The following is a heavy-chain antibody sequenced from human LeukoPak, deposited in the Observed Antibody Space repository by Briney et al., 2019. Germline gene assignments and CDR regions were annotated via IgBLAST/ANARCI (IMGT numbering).Heavy chain of an antibody. V-gene: IGHV3-53*01. Sequence: GGSLRLSCTVSGFTVSSNSMSWVRQAPGKGLEWVSFIYSDNTHYSDSVKGRFTISRDNSKNTLYLQMNSLRAEDTAVYYCAGQGYDFWSGYYTSHYWGQGTLVTVSS. CDR1: GFTVSSNS. D-gene: IGHD3-3*01. CDR3: AGQGYDFWSGYYTSHY. CDR2: IYSDNT. J-gene: IGHJ4*02.